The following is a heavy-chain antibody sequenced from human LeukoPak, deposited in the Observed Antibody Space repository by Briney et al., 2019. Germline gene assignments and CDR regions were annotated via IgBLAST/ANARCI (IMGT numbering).Heavy chain of an antibody. D-gene: IGHD1-1*01. V-gene: IGHV4-31*03. J-gene: IGHJ4*02. CDR1: GGSISGGGYF. Sequence: SQTLSLTCTVSGGSISGGGYFWNWIRQHPGKGLEWIGYIFNSGGTFYSPSLKSRVTISLDTSKNQIFLKLSSVTAADTAVYYCARLTRRSGNYFDYWGQGTLVTVSS. CDR2: IFNSGGT. CDR3: ARLTRRSGNYFDY.